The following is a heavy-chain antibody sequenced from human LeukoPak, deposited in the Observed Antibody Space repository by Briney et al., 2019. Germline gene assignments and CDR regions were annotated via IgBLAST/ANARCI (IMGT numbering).Heavy chain of an antibody. CDR3: TTAHPSAQYYFDY. J-gene: IGHJ4*02. CDR2: IKSENDGGTT. V-gene: IGHV3-15*01. CDR1: GFTFNDAW. Sequence: GGSLRLSCAASGFTFNDAWMSWVRQAPGKGLEWVGRIKSENDGGTTDYAAPVKGRFTISRDDSQHTLHLQMNSLKTEDTGVYYCTTAHPSAQYYFDYWGQGTLVTVSS.